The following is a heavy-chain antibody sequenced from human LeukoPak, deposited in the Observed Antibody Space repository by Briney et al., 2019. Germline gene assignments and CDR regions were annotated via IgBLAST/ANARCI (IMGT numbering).Heavy chain of an antibody. CDR2: IIPILGIA. CDR1: GGTFSSYA. D-gene: IGHD6-19*01. CDR3: ARGDSSGWYNWFDP. Sequence: SVKVSCKASGGTFSSYAISWVRQAPGQGLEWMGRIIPILGIANYAQKFQGRVTITADKSTSTAYMELSSLRSEDTAVYYCARGDSSGWYNWFDPWGQGTLVTVSS. V-gene: IGHV1-69*04. J-gene: IGHJ5*02.